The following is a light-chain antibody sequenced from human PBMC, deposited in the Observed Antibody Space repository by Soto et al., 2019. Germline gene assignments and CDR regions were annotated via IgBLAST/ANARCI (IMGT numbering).Light chain of an antibody. CDR3: SSYAGSNNLV. V-gene: IGLV2-8*01. J-gene: IGLJ2*01. Sequence: QSALTQPPSASGSPGQSVTLSCTGTSSDVAAYNYVSWYQQHPGKAPKLMIYEVSKRPSGVPDRFSGSKSGNTASLTVSGLQAEDAADYYCSSYAGSNNLVFGGGTKVTVL. CDR2: EVS. CDR1: SSDVAAYNY.